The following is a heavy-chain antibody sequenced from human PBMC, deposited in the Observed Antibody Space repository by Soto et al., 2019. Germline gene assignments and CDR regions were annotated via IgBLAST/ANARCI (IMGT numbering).Heavy chain of an antibody. CDR2: IKSKTDGGTT. CDR3: STDSGYDHYPFDY. J-gene: IGHJ4*01. CDR1: GFTFSNAW. Sequence: PGGTLRLSCAASGFTFSNAWMSWVRLAPGKGLEWVGRIKSKTDGGTTDYAAPVKGRFTISRDYSKNTLYLQMNSLNTDDTAVYYCSTDSGYDHYPFDYRGQGTLVTVSS. V-gene: IGHV3-15*01. D-gene: IGHD5-12*01.